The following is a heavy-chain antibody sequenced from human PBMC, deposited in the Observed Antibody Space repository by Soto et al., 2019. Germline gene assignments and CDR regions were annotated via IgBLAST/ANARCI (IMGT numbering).Heavy chain of an antibody. D-gene: IGHD2-2*01. CDR1: GGSFSGYY. J-gene: IGHJ6*02. CDR3: AREDIVVVPAAIQVLGYYYGMDV. Sequence: SETLSLTCAVYGGSFSGYYWSWIRQPPGKGLEWIGEINHSGSTNYNPSLKSRVTISVDTSKNQFSLKLSSVTAADTAVYYCAREDIVVVPAAIQVLGYYYGMDVWGQGTTVTVSS. CDR2: INHSGST. V-gene: IGHV4-34*01.